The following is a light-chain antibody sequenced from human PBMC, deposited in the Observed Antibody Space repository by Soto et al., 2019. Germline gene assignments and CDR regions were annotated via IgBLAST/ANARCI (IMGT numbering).Light chain of an antibody. CDR1: RRDVGGYNY. J-gene: IGLJ2*01. Sequence: QSALTQPRSVSGSSGQSVAISCTGSRRDVGGYNYVSWYQQYPGKAPKLMIYDVNKRPSGVPGRFSGSKSGYTASLTISGLQAEDEADYYCCSYGGGNTPLVFGGGTKLTVL. V-gene: IGLV2-11*01. CDR2: DVN. CDR3: CSYGGGNTPLV.